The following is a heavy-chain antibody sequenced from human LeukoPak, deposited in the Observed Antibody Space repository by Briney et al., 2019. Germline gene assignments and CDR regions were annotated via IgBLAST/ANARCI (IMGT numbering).Heavy chain of an antibody. J-gene: IGHJ4*02. CDR3: ARDRDWGCSYCSY. Sequence: GRSLRLSCAASGFTFSSYGMHWVRQAPGKGLEWVAVIWFDGSNKYYADSVKGRFTISRDNSKNTLYLQMNSLRAEDAAVYYCARDRDWGCSYCSYWGQGTLVTVSS. V-gene: IGHV3-33*01. D-gene: IGHD7-27*01. CDR1: GFTFSSYG. CDR2: IWFDGSNK.